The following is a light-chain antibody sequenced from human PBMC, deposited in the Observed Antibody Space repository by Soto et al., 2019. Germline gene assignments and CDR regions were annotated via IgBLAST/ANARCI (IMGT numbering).Light chain of an antibody. Sequence: DIQMTQSPSTLSASVGDRATITCRASQSISSWLAWYQQKPGKAPNLLIYKASSLQSGVPSRFSGSGSGTEFALTITSLQPDDLATYYCQQYSSYPYTFGQGTKLEIK. CDR3: QQYSSYPYT. V-gene: IGKV1-5*03. CDR2: KAS. J-gene: IGKJ2*01. CDR1: QSISSW.